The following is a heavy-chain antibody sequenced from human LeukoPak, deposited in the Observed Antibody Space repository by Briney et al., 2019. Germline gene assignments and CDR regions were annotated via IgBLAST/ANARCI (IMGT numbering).Heavy chain of an antibody. Sequence: ASVKVSFKVSGYTLTELSMHWVRQAPGKGLERMGGFDPEDGETIYAQKFQGRVTMTEDTSTDTAYMELSSLRSEDTAVYYCATGRSSWYGREYYFDYWGQGTLVTVSS. CDR1: GYTLTELS. J-gene: IGHJ4*02. CDR2: FDPEDGET. V-gene: IGHV1-24*01. D-gene: IGHD6-13*01. CDR3: ATGRSSWYGREYYFDY.